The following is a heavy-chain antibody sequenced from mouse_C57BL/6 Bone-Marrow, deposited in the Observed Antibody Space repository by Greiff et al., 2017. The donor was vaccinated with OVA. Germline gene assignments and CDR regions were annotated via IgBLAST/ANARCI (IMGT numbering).Heavy chain of an antibody. J-gene: IGHJ4*01. CDR2: ISSGGDYI. D-gene: IGHD2-1*01. CDR3: TRLLDAMDY. V-gene: IGHV5-9-1*02. Sequence: EVKLVESGEGLVKPGGSLKLSCAASGFTFSSYAMYWVRQTPEKRLEWVAYISSGGDYIYYADNVKGRITISRDNARNTRYLQMSSLKSEDTAMYYCTRLLDAMDYWGQGTSVTVSS. CDR1: GFTFSSYA.